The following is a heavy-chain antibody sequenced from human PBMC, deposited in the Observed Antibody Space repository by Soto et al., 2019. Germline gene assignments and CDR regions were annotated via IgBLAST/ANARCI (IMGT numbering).Heavy chain of an antibody. Sequence: QEQLVQSGAEVKKPGSSVKVSCKASGGIFSSYAISWVRQAPGQGLEWMGGIIPIFGTANYAQKFQGRVTITADESTNTTYMDLSSLKSEDTSISDCARGGRGYVWCTEFWGQGPLVTVPS. CDR3: ARGGRGYVWCTEF. D-gene: IGHD3-22*01. V-gene: IGHV1-69*01. CDR1: GGIFSSYA. J-gene: IGHJ4*02. CDR2: IIPIFGTA.